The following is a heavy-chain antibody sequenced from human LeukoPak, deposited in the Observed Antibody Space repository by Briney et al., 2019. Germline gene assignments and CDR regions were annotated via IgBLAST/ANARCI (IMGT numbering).Heavy chain of an antibody. J-gene: IGHJ3*02. V-gene: IGHV4-59*11. Sequence: PSETLSLTCAVSDDSFSSHYWTWIRQPPGKGLEWIGYISYTGSTNYNPSLKSRVTISIDTSRNRFSLRLSSVTAADTAVYYCARDLVTVTKGFDIWGQGTMVSVSS. CDR3: ARDLVTVTKGFDI. D-gene: IGHD4-17*01. CDR2: ISYTGST. CDR1: DDSFSSHY.